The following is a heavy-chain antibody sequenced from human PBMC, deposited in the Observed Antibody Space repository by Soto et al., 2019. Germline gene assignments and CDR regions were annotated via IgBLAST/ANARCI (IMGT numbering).Heavy chain of an antibody. CDR3: AKTGVRSGLWEALDV. CDR1: GFMFSSEA. V-gene: IGHV3-23*01. CDR2: VSGGGGDT. D-gene: IGHD3-16*01. J-gene: IGHJ3*01. Sequence: EVKLLESGGGLVQPGGSLRLSCAASGFMFSSEAMTWVRQVPGKGLQWVALVSGGGGDTHYRDSVKGRFIISRDNSKNTVYLQMHSLRAEHTAVYHCAKTGVRSGLWEALDVWGQGAMVIVSS.